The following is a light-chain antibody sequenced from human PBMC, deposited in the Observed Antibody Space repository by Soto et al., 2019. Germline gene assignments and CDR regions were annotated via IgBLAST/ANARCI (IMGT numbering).Light chain of an antibody. CDR2: DAS. V-gene: IGKV1-33*01. CDR3: QQYDIRRT. CDR1: QDISNN. J-gene: IGKJ2*01. Sequence: DIQMTQSPSSLSASVGDRVTITCQASQDISNNLNWYQQKPGKAPKLLIYDASNLEPGVPSRFSGSGSGTDFTFTISSLQPEDIATYYCQQYDIRRTFGQGTKLEIK.